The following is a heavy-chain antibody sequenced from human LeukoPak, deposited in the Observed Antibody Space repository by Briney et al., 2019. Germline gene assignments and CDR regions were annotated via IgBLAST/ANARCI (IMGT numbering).Heavy chain of an antibody. CDR3: ATSFMVRGSLDY. V-gene: IGHV1-24*01. CDR2: FDVEDGET. Sequence: ASVKVSCKVSGYSLTELSMDWVRQAPGKGLEWMGGFDVEDGETLYAQKLQGRVTLTEDTSTDTAYMELSGLRSEDTAVYFCATSFMVRGSLDYWGQGTLVTVSS. J-gene: IGHJ4*02. CDR1: GYSLTELS. D-gene: IGHD3-10*01.